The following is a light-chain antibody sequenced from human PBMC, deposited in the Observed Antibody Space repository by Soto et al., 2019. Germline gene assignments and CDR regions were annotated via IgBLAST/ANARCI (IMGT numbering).Light chain of an antibody. CDR1: SSDVGSYNS. Sequence: QSVLTQPASVSGSPGQSITISCTGTSSDVGSYNSVSWYQQHPGKPPKLMIYDVRNRSSGVSNRFSGSKSGNTASLTISGLQAEDEADYYCSSYTSSSTRVFGGGTKLTVL. CDR3: SSYTSSSTRV. CDR2: DVR. V-gene: IGLV2-14*01. J-gene: IGLJ2*01.